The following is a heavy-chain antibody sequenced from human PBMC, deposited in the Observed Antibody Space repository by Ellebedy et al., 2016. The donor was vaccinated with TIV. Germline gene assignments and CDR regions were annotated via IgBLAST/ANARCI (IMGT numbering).Heavy chain of an antibody. V-gene: IGHV3-15*01. Sequence: GGSLRLXXAASGFTFSNAWMSWVRQAPGKGLEWVGRIKSKTDGGTTDYAAPVKGRFTISRDDSKNTLYLQMNSLKTEDTAVYYCTRDSVSIAAAGPPFVGWGQGTLVTVSS. CDR3: TRDSVSIAAAGPPFVG. CDR1: GFTFSNAW. CDR2: IKSKTDGGTT. J-gene: IGHJ4*02. D-gene: IGHD6-13*01.